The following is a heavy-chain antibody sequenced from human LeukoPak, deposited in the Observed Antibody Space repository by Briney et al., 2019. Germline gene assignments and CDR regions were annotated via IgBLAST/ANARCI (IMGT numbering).Heavy chain of an antibody. CDR2: IYTSGST. CDR1: GGSISSYY. V-gene: IGHV4-4*07. J-gene: IGHJ6*03. CDR3: ARGLGYCSSTSCPDYYYYYYMDV. D-gene: IGHD2-2*01. Sequence: SETLSLTCTVSGGSISSYYWSWIRQPAGKGLEWIGRIYTSGSTNYNPSLKSRVTMSVDTSKNQFSLKLSSVTAADTAVYYCARGLGYCSSTSCPDYYYYYYMDVWGKGTTVTVSS.